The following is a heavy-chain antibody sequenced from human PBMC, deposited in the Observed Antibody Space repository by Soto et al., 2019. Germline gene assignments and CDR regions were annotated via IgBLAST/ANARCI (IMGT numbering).Heavy chain of an antibody. CDR2: ISSDGRNK. J-gene: IGHJ6*02. V-gene: IGHV3-30*03. CDR1: GFTFSTYD. CDR3: ASFCSTTSCYVSGMDV. D-gene: IGHD2-2*01. Sequence: QVQLVESGGGVVQPGRSLRLSCEASGFTFSTYDMHWVRQAPGKGLEWVALISSDGRNKYYADSVRGRFTLSRDNSKNSLYLQMNTLSAEDTAVYFCASFCSTTSCYVSGMDVWGHGTKVTVSS.